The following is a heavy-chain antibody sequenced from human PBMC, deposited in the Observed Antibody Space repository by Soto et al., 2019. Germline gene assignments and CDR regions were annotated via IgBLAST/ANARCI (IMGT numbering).Heavy chain of an antibody. CDR1: GFTFSSYW. CDR3: ARGFEDYYYGMDV. J-gene: IGHJ6*02. CDR2: INSDGSST. V-gene: IGHV3-74*01. Sequence: GGSLRLSCAASGFTFSSYWMHWVRQAPGKGLVWVSRINSDGSSTSYADSVKGRFTISRDNAKNTLYLQMNSLRAEDTAVYYCARGFEDYYYGMDVWGQGTTVTISS. D-gene: IGHD3-10*01.